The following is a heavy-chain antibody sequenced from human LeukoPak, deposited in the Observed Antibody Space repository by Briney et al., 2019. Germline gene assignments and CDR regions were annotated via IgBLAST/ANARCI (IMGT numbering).Heavy chain of an antibody. CDR1: GFTFSSYA. V-gene: IGHV3-30*04. CDR2: ISYDGSNK. D-gene: IGHD6-13*01. J-gene: IGHJ4*02. CDR3: AGDSSSWVVDY. Sequence: PGGSLRLSCAASGFTFSSYAMHWVRQAPGKGLEWVAVISYDGSNKYYADSVKGRFTISRDNSKNTLYLQMNSLRAEDTAVYYCAGDSSSWVVDYWGQGTLVTVSS.